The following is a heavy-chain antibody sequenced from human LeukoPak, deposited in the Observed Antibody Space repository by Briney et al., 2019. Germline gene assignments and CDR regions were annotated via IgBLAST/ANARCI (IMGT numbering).Heavy chain of an antibody. CDR3: ARGGYFDSSGYPNPLDS. D-gene: IGHD3-22*01. CDR2: INHSGST. J-gene: IGHJ4*02. V-gene: IGHV4-34*01. CDR1: GGSFDGYY. Sequence: SETLSLTCAVYGGSFDGYYWTWIRQSPGKGPEWIGEINHSGSTNYNPSLKRRVFMSVDTAKNQFSLKMNSVSVADTAVYYCARGGYFDSSGYPNPLDSWGQGTLVTVSS.